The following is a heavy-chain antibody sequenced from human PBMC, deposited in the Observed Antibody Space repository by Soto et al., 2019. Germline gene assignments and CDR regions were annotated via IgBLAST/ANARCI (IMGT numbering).Heavy chain of an antibody. D-gene: IGHD4-4*01. CDR3: ARDRAPSKYLGLDY. V-gene: IGHV4-59*01. CDR2: IHYSGST. CDR1: GGSISSYY. Sequence: SETLSLTCTVSGGSISSYYWSWIRQPPGKGLEWIGNIHYSGSTNYNPSLKSRVTILVDISKNQLSLKLTSVTAADTAVYYCARDRAPSKYLGLDYWGQGALVTVSS. J-gene: IGHJ4*02.